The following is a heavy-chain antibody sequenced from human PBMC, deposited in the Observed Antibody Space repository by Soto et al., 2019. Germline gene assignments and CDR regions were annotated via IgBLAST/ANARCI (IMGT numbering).Heavy chain of an antibody. CDR2: ISYAGSKK. CDR1: EFTFSGYA. Sequence: QVQLVESGGGVVQPGRSLRLSCAASEFTFSGYAMHWVRQAPGKGLDWVAMISYAGSKKYYADSVKGRFTISRDNSKNTLYLQMNSLRADDTSVYYCARGTTPPWTDYNYDGMDVWGQGTTVTVSS. CDR3: ARGTTPPWTDYNYDGMDV. J-gene: IGHJ6*02. V-gene: IGHV3-30-3*01. D-gene: IGHD1-1*01.